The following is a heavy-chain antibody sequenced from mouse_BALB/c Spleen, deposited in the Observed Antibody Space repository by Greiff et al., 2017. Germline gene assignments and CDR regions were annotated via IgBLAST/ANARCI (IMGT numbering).Heavy chain of an antibody. CDR1: GFTFSSYS. CDR3: SRHPNCGNYAWFAY. V-gene: IGHV5-9-3*01. J-gene: IGHJ3*01. CDR2: ISSGGSYT. D-gene: IGHD2-1*01. Sequence: DVLLVESGGGLVKPGGSLKLSCAASGFTFSSYSMSWVRQTPENRLEWVGTISSGGSYTYYPDSVKGRFTISRDNAKNTLYLQMRSLRSEDAAMDYCSRHPNCGNYAWFAYWGQGTLVTVSA.